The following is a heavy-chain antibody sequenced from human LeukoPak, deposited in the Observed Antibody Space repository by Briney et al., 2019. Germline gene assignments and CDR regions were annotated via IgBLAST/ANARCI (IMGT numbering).Heavy chain of an antibody. Sequence: ASVKVSCKASGYTFSNYGVNWVRQAPGQGLEWVGWISADNGKTTYAQKFQGRVTMTTDTSTSTAYMELRSLRSDDTAVYYCASSGYSYGTGPGAFDIWGQGTMVTVSS. J-gene: IGHJ3*02. CDR2: ISADNGKT. CDR1: GYTFSNYG. V-gene: IGHV1-18*01. D-gene: IGHD5-18*01. CDR3: ASSGYSYGTGPGAFDI.